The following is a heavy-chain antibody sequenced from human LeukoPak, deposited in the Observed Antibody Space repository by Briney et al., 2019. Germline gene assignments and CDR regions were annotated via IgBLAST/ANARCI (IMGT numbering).Heavy chain of an antibody. Sequence: GGSLRLSCAVSGFTVSSNYMSWVRQAPGKGLEWVSVIYSGGSTYYADSVKGRFTISRDNSKNTLYLQMNSLRSEDTAMYYCARDGRALYCSSTSFFSGWDCYGMDVWGQGTTVTVSS. D-gene: IGHD2-2*01. CDR2: IYSGGST. CDR1: GFTVSSNY. V-gene: IGHV3-53*05. J-gene: IGHJ6*02. CDR3: ARDGRALYCSSTSFFSGWDCYGMDV.